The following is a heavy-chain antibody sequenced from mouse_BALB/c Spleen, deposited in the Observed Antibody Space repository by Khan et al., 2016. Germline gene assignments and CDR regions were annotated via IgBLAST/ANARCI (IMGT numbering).Heavy chain of an antibody. CDR3: ARSIHYYVYVTY. V-gene: IGHV5-12*02. J-gene: IGHJ3*01. CDR2: ISNGGGST. D-gene: IGHD1-2*01. CDR1: GFTFSDYY. Sequence: EVELVESGGGLVQPGGSLKLSCATSGFTFSDYYMYWVRQTPEKRLEWVAYISNGGGSTYYPDTVKGRFTISRDNAKNTLYLQMSRLKSEDTAMYYCARSIHYYVYVTYWGQGTLVTVSA.